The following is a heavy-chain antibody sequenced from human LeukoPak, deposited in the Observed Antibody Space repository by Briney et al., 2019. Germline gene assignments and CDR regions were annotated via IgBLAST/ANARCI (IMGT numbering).Heavy chain of an antibody. CDR2: ISESGSRI. D-gene: IGHD2-2*01. J-gene: IGHJ4*02. Sequence: GGSLRLSCATSGFIFSNYWMSWVRQVPGKGLEWLSSISESGSRIFYRDSVKGRFTSSRDNAKKSVFLQMNSLRVEDTAVYYCAKGNCSSTSCYGYYFDYWGQGTLVTVSS. V-gene: IGHV3-11*04. CDR1: GFIFSNYW. CDR3: AKGNCSSTSCYGYYFDY.